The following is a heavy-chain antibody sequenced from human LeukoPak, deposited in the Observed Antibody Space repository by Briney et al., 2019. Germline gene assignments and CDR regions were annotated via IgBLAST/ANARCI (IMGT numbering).Heavy chain of an antibody. J-gene: IGHJ5*02. Sequence: SVKVSCKASGGTFSSYAISWVRQAPGQGLEWMGRIIPIFGTANYAQKFQGRVTITADKSTSTAYMELSSLRSEDTAVYYCPRDCYDFWSGYYTSAGNWFDPWGQGTLVTVSS. D-gene: IGHD3-3*01. CDR1: GGTFSSYA. CDR3: PRDCYDFWSGYYTSAGNWFDP. CDR2: IIPIFGTA. V-gene: IGHV1-69*06.